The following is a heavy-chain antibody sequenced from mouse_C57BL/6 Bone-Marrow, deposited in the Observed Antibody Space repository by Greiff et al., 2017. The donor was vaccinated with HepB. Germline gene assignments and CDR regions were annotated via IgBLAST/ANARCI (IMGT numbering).Heavy chain of an antibody. CDR2: IHPNSGST. J-gene: IGHJ3*01. CDR3: ARQALITTAAY. CDR1: GYTFTSYW. Sequence: VQLQQPGAELVKPGASVKLSCKASGYTFTSYWMHWVKQRPGRGLEWIGMIHPNSGSTNYNEKFKSKATLTVDKSSSTAYMQLSSLTSEDSAVYYCARQALITTAAYWGQGTLVTVSA. D-gene: IGHD1-1*01. V-gene: IGHV1-64*01.